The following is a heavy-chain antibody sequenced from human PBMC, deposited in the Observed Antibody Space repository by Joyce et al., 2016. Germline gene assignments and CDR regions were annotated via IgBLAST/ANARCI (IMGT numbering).Heavy chain of an antibody. CDR3: ARDFGNYVNYFNY. V-gene: IGHV1-69*01. J-gene: IGHJ4*02. D-gene: IGHD4-11*01. CDR2: IIPRVGTT. CDR1: GDTFSSYL. Sequence: QMQLEQSGAEVKKPGSSVKVSCKASGDTFSSYLFSWVRQAPGQGLEWMGGIIPRVGTTRYAQKFQGRFTITADDSTRTVYMDLSSLGSDDTAVYYCARDFGNYVNYFNYWGQGTLVTVSS.